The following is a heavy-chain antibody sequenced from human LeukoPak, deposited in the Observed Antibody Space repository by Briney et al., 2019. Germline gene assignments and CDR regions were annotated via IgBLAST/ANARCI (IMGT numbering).Heavy chain of an antibody. Sequence: SETLSLTCAVYGGSFSGYYWSWIRQPPGKGLEWIGEINHSGSTNYNPSLKSRVTISVDTPKNQFSLKLSSVTAADTAVYYCARGRVFGVVGHYYYYMDVWGKGTTVTVSS. D-gene: IGHD3-3*01. V-gene: IGHV4-34*01. J-gene: IGHJ6*03. CDR1: GGSFSGYY. CDR3: ARGRVFGVVGHYYYYMDV. CDR2: INHSGST.